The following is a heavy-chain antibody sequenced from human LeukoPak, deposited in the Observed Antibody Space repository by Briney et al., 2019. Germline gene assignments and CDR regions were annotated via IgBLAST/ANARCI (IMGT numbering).Heavy chain of an antibody. V-gene: IGHV3-74*01. CDR1: GFTFSNYR. D-gene: IGHD3-22*01. CDR2: ISTDGSIT. Sequence: PGGSLRLSCEASGFTFSNYRMHWVRQGPGKGLVWVSCISTDGSITSYADSVKGRFTISRDNAKNTLYLQMNSLRAEDTAVYYCAREYYDTSGYFHGGFWGQGTLVTVSS. CDR3: AREYYDTSGYFHGGF. J-gene: IGHJ4*02.